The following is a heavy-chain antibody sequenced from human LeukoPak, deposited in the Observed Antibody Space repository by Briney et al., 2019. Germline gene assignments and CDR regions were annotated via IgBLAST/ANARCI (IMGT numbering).Heavy chain of an antibody. J-gene: IGHJ4*02. Sequence: PGGSLRLSCAASGFTFSSYAMSWVRQAPGKGLEWVSAISGSGGSTYYADSVKGRFTISRDNSKNTLYLQMNSLRAEDTAVYYCAKVHRDSSGYSKGGYYFDYWGQGTLVTVSS. CDR1: GFTFSSYA. CDR3: AKVHRDSSGYSKGGYYFDY. V-gene: IGHV3-23*01. D-gene: IGHD3-22*01. CDR2: ISGSGGST.